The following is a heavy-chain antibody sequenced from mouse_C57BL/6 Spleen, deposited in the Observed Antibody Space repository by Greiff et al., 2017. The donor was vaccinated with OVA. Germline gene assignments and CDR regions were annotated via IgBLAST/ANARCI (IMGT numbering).Heavy chain of an antibody. V-gene: IGHV1-22*01. CDR2: INPNNGGT. CDR1: GYTFTDYN. Sequence: EVQVVESGPELVKPGASVKMSCKASGYTFTDYNMHWVKQSHGKSLEWIGYINPNNGGTSYNQKFKGKATLTVNKSSSTAYMELRSLTSEDSAVYYCARYDYGSSYCFDYWGQGTTLTVSS. J-gene: IGHJ2*01. CDR3: ARYDYGSSYCFDY. D-gene: IGHD1-1*01.